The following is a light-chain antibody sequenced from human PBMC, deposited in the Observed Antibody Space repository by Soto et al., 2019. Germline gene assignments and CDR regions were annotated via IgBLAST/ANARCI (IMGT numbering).Light chain of an antibody. J-gene: IGKJ1*01. Sequence: VIWMTQSPSLLSASTGDRVTIICLMIQGISSYLAWYQQKPGKAPELLIYAASTLQSGVPSRFSGSGSGTDFTLTISCLQSEDFATYYCQQYYSFPPTFGQGTKVDIK. CDR3: QQYYSFPPT. CDR2: AAS. V-gene: IGKV1D-8*01. CDR1: QGISSY.